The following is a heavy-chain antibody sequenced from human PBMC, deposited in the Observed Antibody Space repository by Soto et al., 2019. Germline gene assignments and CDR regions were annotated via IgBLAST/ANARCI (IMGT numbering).Heavy chain of an antibody. CDR3: ARDLWYSSGWIANFDY. V-gene: IGHV3-21*01. D-gene: IGHD6-19*01. CDR1: GFTFSSYS. Sequence: GGSLRLSCAASGFTFSSYSMNWVRQAPGKGLEWVSSISSSSSYIYYADSVRGRFTISRDNAKNSLYLQMNSLRDEDTAVYYCARDLWYSSGWIANFDYWGQGTLVTVSS. CDR2: ISSSSSYI. J-gene: IGHJ4*02.